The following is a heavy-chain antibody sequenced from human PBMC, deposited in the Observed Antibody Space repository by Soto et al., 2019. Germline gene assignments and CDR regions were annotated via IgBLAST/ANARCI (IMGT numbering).Heavy chain of an antibody. CDR2: ISSNGGST. D-gene: IGHD3-3*01. J-gene: IGHJ6*02. V-gene: IGHV3-64D*06. Sequence: GGSLRLSCSASGFTFSSYAMHWVRQAPGKGLEYVSAISSNGGSTYYADSVKGRFNISRENSKNTLYLQISSLRAEDTAVYYCVKYLRVLEWFSLNWMDFWGQGTTVTVSS. CDR1: GFTFSSYA. CDR3: VKYLRVLEWFSLNWMDF.